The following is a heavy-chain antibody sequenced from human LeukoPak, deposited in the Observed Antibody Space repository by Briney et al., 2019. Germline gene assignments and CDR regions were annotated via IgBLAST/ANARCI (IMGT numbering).Heavy chain of an antibody. CDR3: ARDFASSWTSYYGMDV. Sequence: GGSLRLSCAASGFTFSSYSMNWVRQAPGKGLEWVSSIGSSSSYIYYADSVKGRFTISRDNAKNSLYLQMNSLRAEDTAVYYCARDFASSWTSYYGMDVWGQGTTVTVSS. CDR2: IGSSSSYI. D-gene: IGHD6-13*01. CDR1: GFTFSSYS. J-gene: IGHJ6*02. V-gene: IGHV3-21*01.